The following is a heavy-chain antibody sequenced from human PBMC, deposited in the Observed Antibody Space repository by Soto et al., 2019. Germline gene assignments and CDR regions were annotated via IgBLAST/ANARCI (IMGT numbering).Heavy chain of an antibody. CDR3: ARDSRFLEWLSWFDP. J-gene: IGHJ5*02. CDR1: GGTFSSYA. Sequence: SVKVSFKACGGTFSSYAISWLRQAPGQGLEWMGGIIPIFGTANYAQKFQGRVTITADKSTSTAYMELSSLRSEDTAVYYCARDSRFLEWLSWFDPWGQGTLVTVSS. D-gene: IGHD3-3*01. V-gene: IGHV1-69*06. CDR2: IIPIFGTA.